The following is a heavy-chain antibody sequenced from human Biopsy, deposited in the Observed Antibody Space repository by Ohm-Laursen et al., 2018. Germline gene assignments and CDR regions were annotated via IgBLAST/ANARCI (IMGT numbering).Heavy chain of an antibody. CDR3: ARAGVGSDGTDSYYYGMDV. CDR2: ISPSGATT. D-gene: IGHD5-24*01. V-gene: IGHV1-46*01. Sequence: SVKVSCKPSGYDFLDFHIHWVRQVPGQGLEWMGVISPSGATTSFSQKFQGRITMTRDTSTGTVYMDLNSLGSEDTAVYYCARAGVGSDGTDSYYYGMDVWGPGTTVTVSS. CDR1: GYDFLDFH. J-gene: IGHJ6*02.